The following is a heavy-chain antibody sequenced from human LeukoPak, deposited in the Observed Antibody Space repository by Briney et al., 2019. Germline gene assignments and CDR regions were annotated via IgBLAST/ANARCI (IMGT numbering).Heavy chain of an antibody. Sequence: GGSLRLSCAASGFTFSSYWMHWVRQAPGQGLEWVAVISFDGTNKYYADSLKGRFTISRDNSKNTVYLQMNSLRPEDTAVYYCARDGGRATIVRGIIIMSVGDFWGQGALVTVST. CDR2: ISFDGTNK. CDR3: ARDGGRATIVRGIIIMSVGDF. CDR1: GFTFSSYW. V-gene: IGHV3-30*03. D-gene: IGHD3-10*01. J-gene: IGHJ4*02.